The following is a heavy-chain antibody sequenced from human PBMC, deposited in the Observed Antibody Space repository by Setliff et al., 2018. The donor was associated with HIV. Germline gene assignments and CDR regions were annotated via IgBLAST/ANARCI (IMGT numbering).Heavy chain of an antibody. J-gene: IGHJ4*02. D-gene: IGHD5-18*01. Sequence: PGESLKISCAASGFTFSSHAMSWVRQAAGKGLEWVSAISGSGGSTYYADSVKGRFTISRDNSKNTLYLQMNTLRAEDTAVYYCAKSEGTGWIQLCPFDCWGQGTLVTVSS. CDR3: AKSEGTGWIQLCPFDC. CDR1: GFTFSSHA. V-gene: IGHV3-23*01. CDR2: ISGSGGST.